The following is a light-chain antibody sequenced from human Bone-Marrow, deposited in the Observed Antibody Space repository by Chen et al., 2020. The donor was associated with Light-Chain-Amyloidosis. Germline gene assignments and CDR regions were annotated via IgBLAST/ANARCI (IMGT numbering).Light chain of an antibody. CDR3: MQTLQSPFT. J-gene: IGKJ3*01. CDR2: LGS. Sequence: DIVMTQSPLSLPVTPGEPAFISCRSSQSLLHNDNRFHYLEWYRQKPGQSPQLLIYLGSNRASGVPDRIGGSGSETDFTLKISRVEAEDVGVYYCMQTLQSPFTFGPGTKVHIK. V-gene: IGKV2-28*01. CDR1: QSLLHNDNRFHY.